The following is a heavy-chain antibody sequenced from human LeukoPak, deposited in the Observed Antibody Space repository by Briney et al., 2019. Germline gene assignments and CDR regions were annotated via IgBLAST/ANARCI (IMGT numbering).Heavy chain of an antibody. Sequence: PGGSLRLSCAASGFSVSRNYLSWVRQAPGEGLEWVSVIYGGATTDYADSVKGRFTISTDSSKNTLYLQMNSLRDEDTSGYYCARGGRTDSGSYPYGMDVWGQGATVTVSS. CDR3: ARGGRTDSGSYPYGMDV. J-gene: IGHJ6*02. CDR1: GFSVSRNY. D-gene: IGHD3-10*01. V-gene: IGHV3-66*01. CDR2: IYGGATT.